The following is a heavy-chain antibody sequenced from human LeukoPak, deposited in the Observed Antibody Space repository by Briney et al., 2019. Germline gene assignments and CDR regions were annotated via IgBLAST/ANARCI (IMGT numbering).Heavy chain of an antibody. CDR2: IYTSGST. CDR1: GGSISSGSYY. V-gene: IGHV4-61*02. Sequence: SQTLSLTCTVSGGSISSGSYYWSWIRQPAGKGLEWIGRIYTSGSTNYNPSLKSRVTISVDTSKNQFSLKLSSVTAAGTAVYYCARDRYGSYYDSSGYTYYFDYWGQGTLVTVSS. J-gene: IGHJ4*02. CDR3: ARDRYGSYYDSSGYTYYFDY. D-gene: IGHD3-22*01.